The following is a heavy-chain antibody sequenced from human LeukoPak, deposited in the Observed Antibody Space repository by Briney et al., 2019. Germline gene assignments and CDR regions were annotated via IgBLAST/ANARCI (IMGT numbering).Heavy chain of an antibody. Sequence: ASVKVSCKASGYTFTSYYMHWVRQAPGQGLEWMGIINPSGGSTSYAQKFQGRVTMTRDTSTSTVYMELSSLRSEDTAVYYCARNAKDSSGYYYLNRSWFDPWGRGTLVTVSS. D-gene: IGHD3-22*01. CDR1: GYTFTSYY. CDR3: ARNAKDSSGYYYLNRSWFDP. CDR2: INPSGGST. V-gene: IGHV1-46*01. J-gene: IGHJ5*02.